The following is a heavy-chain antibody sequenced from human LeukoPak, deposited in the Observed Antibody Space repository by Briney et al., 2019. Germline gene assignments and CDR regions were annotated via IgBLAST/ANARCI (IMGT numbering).Heavy chain of an antibody. V-gene: IGHV3-21*01. Sequence: GGSLRLSCAASGFTFSSYSMNWVRQAPGKGLEWVSSISSSSSYIYYADSVKGRFTISRDNAKNSLYLQTNSLRAEDTAVYYCARDITYIVVVPAAMDVWGKGTTVTVSS. D-gene: IGHD2-2*01. CDR2: ISSSSSYI. CDR1: GFTFSSYS. CDR3: ARDITYIVVVPAAMDV. J-gene: IGHJ6*03.